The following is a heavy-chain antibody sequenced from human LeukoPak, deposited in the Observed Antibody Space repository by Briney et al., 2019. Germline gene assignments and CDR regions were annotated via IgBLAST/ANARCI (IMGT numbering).Heavy chain of an antibody. D-gene: IGHD1-26*01. CDR2: ISGSGGST. J-gene: IGHJ4*02. Sequence: GGSLRLSCAASGFTFSSYSMYSVRQAPGKGLEWVSAISGSGGSTYYADSVKGRFTISRDNSKNTLYLQMNSLRAEDTAVYYCAKGCGSYLCLLDYWGQGTLVTVSS. CDR3: AKGCGSYLCLLDY. V-gene: IGHV3-23*01. CDR1: GFTFSSYS.